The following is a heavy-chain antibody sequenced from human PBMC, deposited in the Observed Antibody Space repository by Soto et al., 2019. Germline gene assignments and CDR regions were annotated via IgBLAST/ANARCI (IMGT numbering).Heavy chain of an antibody. CDR2: INPNSGGT. D-gene: IGHD5-18*01. J-gene: IGHJ5*02. CDR3: ARDGGHSSYGVDP. CDR1: GYTFTGYY. Sequence: ASVKVSCKASGYTFTGYYVHWVRQAPGQGLEWMGWINPNSGGTNYAQKFQGRVTMTRDTSISTAYMELSRLRSDDTAVYYCARDGGHSSYGVDPWGQGTLVTVSS. V-gene: IGHV1-2*02.